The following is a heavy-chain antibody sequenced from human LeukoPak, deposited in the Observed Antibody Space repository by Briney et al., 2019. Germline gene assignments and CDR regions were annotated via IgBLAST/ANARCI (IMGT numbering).Heavy chain of an antibody. D-gene: IGHD2-2*01. Sequence: PSETLSLTCTVSGGSISGSAYYWGWIRQPPGKGLEWIGSIYHSGSTYYNPSLKSRVTISVDTSKNQFSLKLSSVTAADTAVYYCTRRMARYQLLSGAPFDYWGQGTLVTVSS. J-gene: IGHJ4*02. V-gene: IGHV4-39*07. CDR1: GGSISGSAYY. CDR2: IYHSGST. CDR3: TRRMARYQLLSGAPFDY.